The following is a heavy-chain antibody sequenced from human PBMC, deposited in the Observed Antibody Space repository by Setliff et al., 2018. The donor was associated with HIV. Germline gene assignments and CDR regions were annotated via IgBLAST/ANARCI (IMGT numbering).Heavy chain of an antibody. CDR3: ARVDPFFPPVRDYGSGSYYIYYYYYYGMDV. CDR2: IVVGRGNT. Sequence: ASVKVSCKASGFTFSNSAVHWVRQARGQRLEWIGWIVVGRGNTDYAQKFQERVTITRDKSTSTAYMELNGLRSEDTAVYYCARVDPFFPPVRDYGSGSYYIYYYYYYGMDVWGQGTTVTVSS. CDR1: GFTFSNSA. V-gene: IGHV1-58*01. J-gene: IGHJ6*02. D-gene: IGHD3-10*01.